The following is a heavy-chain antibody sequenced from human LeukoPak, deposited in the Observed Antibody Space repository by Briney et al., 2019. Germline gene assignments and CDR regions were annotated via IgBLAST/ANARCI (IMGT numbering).Heavy chain of an antibody. Sequence: SETLSLTCTVSGGSISSSSYYWGWIRQPPGKGLEWIGSIYYSGSTYYNPSLKSRVTISVDTSKNQFSLKLSSVTAADTAVYYCARVTSHSPAATPFDYWGQGTLVTVSS. CDR3: ARVTSHSPAATPFDY. CDR1: GGSISSSSYY. D-gene: IGHD2-2*01. J-gene: IGHJ4*02. CDR2: IYYSGST. V-gene: IGHV4-39*07.